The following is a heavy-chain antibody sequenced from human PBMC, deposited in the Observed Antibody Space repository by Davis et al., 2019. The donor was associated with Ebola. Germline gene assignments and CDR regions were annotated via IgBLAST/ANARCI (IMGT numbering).Heavy chain of an antibody. CDR3: AKDTSNVWFDV. J-gene: IGHJ3*01. V-gene: IGHV3-23*01. D-gene: IGHD6-19*01. CDR2: VGLSADT. Sequence: GESLKISCAASGFTFSSYDMSWVRRAPGKGLEWVSTVGLSADTYYADSVKGRFTISRDNSKNTLHLQMNSLRVEDTAIYYCAKDTSNVWFDVWGQGTMVTVSS. CDR1: GFTFSSYD.